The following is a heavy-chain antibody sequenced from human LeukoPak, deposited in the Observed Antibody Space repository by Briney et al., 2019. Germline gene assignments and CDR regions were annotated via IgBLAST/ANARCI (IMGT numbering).Heavy chain of an antibody. D-gene: IGHD2-2*01. CDR3: VRDRCSSTSCHDSPNWFDP. CDR1: GFTVSSNF. CDR2: IYSRGGT. Sequence: GGSLRLSCAASGFTVSSNFMSWVRQAPGKGLECVSVIYSRGGTYYADSVQGRFTISRDASKNTLFLQMNSLRAEDTALYYCVRDRCSSTSCHDSPNWFDPWGQGTLVTVSS. V-gene: IGHV3-53*01. J-gene: IGHJ5*02.